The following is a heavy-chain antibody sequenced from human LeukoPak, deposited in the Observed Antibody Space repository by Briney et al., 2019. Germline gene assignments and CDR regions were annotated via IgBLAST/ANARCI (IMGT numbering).Heavy chain of an antibody. CDR1: GYTFTSYD. Sequence: ASVKVSCKASGYTFTSYDINWVRQATGQGLEWMGWMNPNSGNTGYAQKFQGRVAMTRNTSISTAYMELSSLRSEDTAVYYCARGGYGDYLFDYWGQGTLVTVSS. D-gene: IGHD4-17*01. J-gene: IGHJ4*02. V-gene: IGHV1-8*01. CDR2: MNPNSGNT. CDR3: ARGGYGDYLFDY.